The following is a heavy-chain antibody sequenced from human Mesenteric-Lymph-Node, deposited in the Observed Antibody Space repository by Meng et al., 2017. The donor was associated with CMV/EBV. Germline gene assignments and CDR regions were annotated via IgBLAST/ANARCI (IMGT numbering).Heavy chain of an antibody. J-gene: IGHJ6*02. Sequence: ASVKVSCKTSGYTFTNYYIHWVRQAPGQGPEWMGIINPRGGSTKYAQKFQDRLTMTRDTSTSTVYMGLSSLRSDDTAIYFCARALSCNGSTCYTYFFHDMDVWGQGTTVTVSS. CDR1: GYTFTNYY. CDR2: INPRGGST. V-gene: IGHV1-46*01. D-gene: IGHD3-16*02. CDR3: ARALSCNGSTCYTYFFHDMDV.